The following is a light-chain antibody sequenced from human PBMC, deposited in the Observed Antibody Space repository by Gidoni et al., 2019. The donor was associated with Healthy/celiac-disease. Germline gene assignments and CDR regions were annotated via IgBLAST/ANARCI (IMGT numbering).Light chain of an antibody. V-gene: IGLV3-21*04. CDR2: YDS. CDR3: QVWDRSSDHVV. Sequence: SYVLTQPPSVSVAPGKTARITCGGNNIGSKSVHWYQQKQGHAPVLVIYYDSDRPSGIPERFSGSNSGNTATLTISRVEAGDEADYYCQVWDRSSDHVVFGGGTKLTVL. J-gene: IGLJ2*01. CDR1: NIGSKS.